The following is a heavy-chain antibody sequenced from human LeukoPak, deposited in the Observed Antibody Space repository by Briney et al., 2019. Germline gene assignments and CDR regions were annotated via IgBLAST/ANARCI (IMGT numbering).Heavy chain of an antibody. V-gene: IGHV1-2*02. Sequence: HEASVKVSCKAFGYTFTGYYMHWVRQAPGQGLEWMGWINPNSGGPNYAQKFQGRVTMTSDTSISTAYMELSRLTSDDTAVYYCARGKTDYYDSTAYRFDPWGQGTLVTVSS. J-gene: IGHJ5*02. D-gene: IGHD3-22*01. CDR3: ARGKTDYYDSTAYRFDP. CDR1: GYTFTGYY. CDR2: INPNSGGP.